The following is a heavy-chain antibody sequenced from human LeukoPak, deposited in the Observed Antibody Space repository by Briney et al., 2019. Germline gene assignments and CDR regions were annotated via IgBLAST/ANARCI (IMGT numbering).Heavy chain of an antibody. CDR2: MNQDGSEK. Sequence: GGSLRLSCAASGFTFSDSWMSWVRQAPGKGLEWVANMNQDGSEKDYVDSVKGRFTISRDNARISLYLQMGSLRAEDTALYYCATYTHWVAGDVWGQGTTVTVSS. CDR3: ATYTHWVAGDV. V-gene: IGHV3-7*01. D-gene: IGHD3-16*01. J-gene: IGHJ6*02. CDR1: GFTFSDSW.